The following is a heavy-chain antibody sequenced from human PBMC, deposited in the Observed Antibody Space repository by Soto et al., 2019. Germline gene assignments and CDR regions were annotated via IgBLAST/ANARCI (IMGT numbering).Heavy chain of an antibody. CDR2: ISAYNGNT. D-gene: IGHD3-10*01. V-gene: IGHV1-18*01. CDR3: ARVRITMVRGGLYYYYGMDV. Sequence: QVQLVQSGAEVKKPGASVKVSCKASGYTFTSYGISWVRQAPGQGLEWMGWISAYNGNTNYAQKCQGRVTMTTDTSTSTAYMELRSLRSDDTAVYYCARVRITMVRGGLYYYYGMDVWGQGTTVTVSS. J-gene: IGHJ6*02. CDR1: GYTFTSYG.